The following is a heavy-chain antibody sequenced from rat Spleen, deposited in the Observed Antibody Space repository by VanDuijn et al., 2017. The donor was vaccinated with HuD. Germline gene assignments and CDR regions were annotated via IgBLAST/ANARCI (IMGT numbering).Heavy chain of an antibody. CDR3: ARSYPGIRWFAY. Sequence: QVQLQQSGAELAKPGSSVKISCKASGYTFTSYYISWIKQTTGQGLEYLGDISTGSGGSNSNEKFKGKATLTVDTYSSTALMQLSSLTPDDSAVYYCARSYPGIRWFAYWGQGTLVTVSS. D-gene: IGHD1-4*01. J-gene: IGHJ3*01. V-gene: IGHV1-43*01. CDR1: GYTFTSYY. CDR2: ISTGSGGS.